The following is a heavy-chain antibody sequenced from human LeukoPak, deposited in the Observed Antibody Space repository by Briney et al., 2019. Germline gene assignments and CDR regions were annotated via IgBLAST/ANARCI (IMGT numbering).Heavy chain of an antibody. V-gene: IGHV4-30-2*03. CDR1: GGSISSGGYS. D-gene: IGHD3-10*01. CDR3: ARLWFGEFRNWFDP. Sequence: PSETLSLTCTVSGGSISSGGYSWSWIRQPPGKGLEWIGSIYYSGSTYYNPSLKSRVTISVDTSKNQFSLKLSSVTAADTAVYYCARLWFGEFRNWFDPWGQGTLVTVSS. CDR2: IYYSGST. J-gene: IGHJ5*02.